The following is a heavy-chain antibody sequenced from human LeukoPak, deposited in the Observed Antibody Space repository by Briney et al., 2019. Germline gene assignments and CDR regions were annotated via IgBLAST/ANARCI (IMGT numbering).Heavy chain of an antibody. J-gene: IGHJ4*01. CDR2: INHSGST. Sequence: SETLSLTCAVYGGSFSGHYWSWIRQPPGKGLEWIGEINHSGSTNYNPSLKSRVTISVDTSKNQFSLKLSSVTAADTAVYYCARASRFGKGVRFFRSNQAFWGQGNLVTVSS. CDR3: ARASRFGKGVRFFRSNQAF. V-gene: IGHV4-34*01. D-gene: IGHD3-3*01. CDR1: GGSFSGHY.